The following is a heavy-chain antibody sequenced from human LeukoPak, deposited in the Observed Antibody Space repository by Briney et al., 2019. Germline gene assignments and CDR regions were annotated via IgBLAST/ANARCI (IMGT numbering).Heavy chain of an antibody. CDR1: GFTFSRFE. V-gene: IGHV3-48*03. Sequence: QSGGSLRRSCAASGFTFSRFEMNWVRQGPGKGLEWVSYISGSGSTKYYAETAKGRFTISRDNDKNSLYLQMNSLRAEDTAVYYCARDYGGVMFDYWGQGTLLTVSS. J-gene: IGHJ4*02. CDR2: ISGSGSTK. D-gene: IGHD4-23*01. CDR3: ARDYGGVMFDY.